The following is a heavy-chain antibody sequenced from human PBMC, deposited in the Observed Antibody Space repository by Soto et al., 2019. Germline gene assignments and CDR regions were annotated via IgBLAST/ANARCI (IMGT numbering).Heavy chain of an antibody. CDR2: ISGSGGST. J-gene: IGHJ6*02. V-gene: IGHV3-23*01. Sequence: GGSLRLSWAASGVTCSSYAMSWVRQAPGKGLEWVSAISGSGGSTYYADSVKGRFTISRDNSKNTLYLQMNSLRAEDTAVYYCAQYFMREVQLAYGMDVWGQGTTVTVSS. CDR3: AQYFMREVQLAYGMDV. D-gene: IGHD3-16*01. CDR1: GVTCSSYA.